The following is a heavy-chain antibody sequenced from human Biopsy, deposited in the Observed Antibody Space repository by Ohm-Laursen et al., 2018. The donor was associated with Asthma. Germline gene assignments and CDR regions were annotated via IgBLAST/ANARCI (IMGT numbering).Heavy chain of an antibody. CDR1: GFRFNSYA. CDR2: ISASGNST. J-gene: IGHJ3*02. CDR3: AKGMDTFDI. D-gene: IGHD5-18*01. V-gene: IGHV3-23*01. Sequence: SLRLSCAAFGFRFNSYAVSWVRQAPGKGPERVSTISASGNSTYYGDSVKGRFTISRDNSKNTLFLHMNSLRADDTAVYYCAKGMDTFDIWGQGTLVTVPS.